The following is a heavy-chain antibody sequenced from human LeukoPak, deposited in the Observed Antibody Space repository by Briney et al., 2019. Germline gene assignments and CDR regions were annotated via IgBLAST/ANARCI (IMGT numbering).Heavy chain of an antibody. D-gene: IGHD6-19*01. V-gene: IGHV1-46*01. J-gene: IGHJ4*02. CDR1: GYTFTSYY. CDR2: INPSGGST. CDR3: ARDNGGSSGWYFPFDY. Sequence: ASVKVSCKASGYTFTSYYMHWVRQAPGQGLEWMGIINPSGGSTSYAQKFQGRVTMTRDTSTSTVYMELSSLRSEDTAVYYCARDNGGSSGWYFPFDYWGQGTLVTVSS.